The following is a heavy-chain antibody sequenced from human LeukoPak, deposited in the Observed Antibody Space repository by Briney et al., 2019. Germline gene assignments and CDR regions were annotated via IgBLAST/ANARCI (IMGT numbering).Heavy chain of an antibody. Sequence: GGSLRLSCAAAGFTVSSYGMHWVRQAPGGGREWVAFIRFDGSNKYYADSVKGRFTISRDNSKNRLYLQMNSLRAEDTAVYYCAKDRDSSGWLHPLWFDPWGQGTLVTVSS. CDR3: AKDRDSSGWLHPLWFDP. V-gene: IGHV3-30*02. J-gene: IGHJ5*02. D-gene: IGHD6-19*01. CDR2: IRFDGSNK. CDR1: GFTVSSYG.